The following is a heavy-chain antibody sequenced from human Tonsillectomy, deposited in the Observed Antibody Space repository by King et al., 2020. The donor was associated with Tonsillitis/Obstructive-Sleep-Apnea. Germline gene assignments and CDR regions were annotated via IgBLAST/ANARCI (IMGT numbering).Heavy chain of an antibody. V-gene: IGHV4-59*01. CDR1: GGSSSSYY. J-gene: IGHJ4*02. D-gene: IGHD3-3*01. CDR2: IYYSGST. CDR3: AAQTLDFWSGNYYFDY. Sequence: PLQESGPGLVKPSETLSLTCTVSGGSSSSYYWSWVRQPPGKGLEWIGHIYYSGSTNYNPSLKSRVTISMGTSKNQFSLKLSSVTAADTAVYYCAAQTLDFWSGNYYFDYWGQGTLVTVSS.